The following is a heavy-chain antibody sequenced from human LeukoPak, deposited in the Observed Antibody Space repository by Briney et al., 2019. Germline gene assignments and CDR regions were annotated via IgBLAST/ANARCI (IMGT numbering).Heavy chain of an antibody. J-gene: IGHJ4*02. CDR2: INHSGST. CDR1: GYSISSGYY. Sequence: PSETLSLTCTVSGYSISSGYYWGWIRQPPGKGLEWIGEINHSGSTNYNPSLKSRVTISVDTSKNQFSLQLNSVTPEDTAVYYCARDRGAPRVYFDYWGQGTLVTVSS. D-gene: IGHD3-10*01. V-gene: IGHV4-38-2*02. CDR3: ARDRGAPRVYFDY.